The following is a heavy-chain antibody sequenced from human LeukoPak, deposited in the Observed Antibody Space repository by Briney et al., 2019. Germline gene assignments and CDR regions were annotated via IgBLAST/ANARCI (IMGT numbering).Heavy chain of an antibody. J-gene: IGHJ6*02. CDR1: GDIVSTNSAA. Sequence: PSQTLSLTCAISGDIVSTNSAAWNWIRLSPSRGLEWLGRTYYRSKWYNDYAVYVKSRITINADTSKNQFSLRLNSVTPEDTAVYYCARDLPNYYGLDVWGQGTTVTVSS. CDR2: TYYRSKWYN. V-gene: IGHV6-1*01. D-gene: IGHD5/OR15-5a*01. CDR3: ARDLPNYYGLDV.